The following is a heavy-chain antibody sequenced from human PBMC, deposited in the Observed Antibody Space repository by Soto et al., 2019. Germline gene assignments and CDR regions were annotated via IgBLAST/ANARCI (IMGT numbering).Heavy chain of an antibody. Sequence: GGSLRLSCAASGFTFKNYAMSWVRQAPGKGLEWVSSISGSGGSTYYADSVKGRFTISRDNSKNTLYLQIHSLRAEDTAVYYCAKGFSTASYWGQGTLVTVSS. J-gene: IGHJ4*02. V-gene: IGHV3-23*01. CDR3: AKGFSTASY. CDR2: ISGSGGST. D-gene: IGHD5-18*01. CDR1: GFTFKNYA.